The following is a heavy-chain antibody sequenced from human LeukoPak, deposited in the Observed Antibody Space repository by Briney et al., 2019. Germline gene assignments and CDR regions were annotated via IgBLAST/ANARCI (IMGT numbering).Heavy chain of an antibody. CDR2: IIPILGIA. CDR1: GGTFSSYT. D-gene: IGHD3-22*01. J-gene: IGHJ5*02. Sequence: SVKVSCKASGGTFSSYTISWVRQAPGQGLEWMGRIIPILGIANYAQKFQGRVTITADKSTSTAYMELSSLRSEDTAVYYCARYYYESSGYYHNWFDPWGQGTLVTVSS. V-gene: IGHV1-69*02. CDR3: ARYYYESSGYYHNWFDP.